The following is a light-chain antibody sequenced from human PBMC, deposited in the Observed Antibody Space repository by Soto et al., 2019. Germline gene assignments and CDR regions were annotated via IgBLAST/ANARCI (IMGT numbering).Light chain of an antibody. J-gene: IGKJ5*01. V-gene: IGKV3-20*01. Sequence: EIVMTQSTGTLSLSPGERATLSCRTSHNVGSRLAWYQQKPGQAPRLLISGASSRATGIPDRFSGSGSGTYFTLTISRLEPEDFALYYCQHYVGGPTVTFGQGARPAIK. CDR3: QHYVGGPTVT. CDR1: HNVGSR. CDR2: GAS.